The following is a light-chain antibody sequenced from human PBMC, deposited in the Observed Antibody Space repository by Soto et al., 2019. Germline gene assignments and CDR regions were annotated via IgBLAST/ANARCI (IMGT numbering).Light chain of an antibody. J-gene: IGKJ1*01. CDR2: KTS. Sequence: DIPLTQSPSTLSASVGDRVTITCRASQSMSSWLAWYQQKPGKAPKFLIYKTSNLESGVPSRFSGSGSGTEFTLTISSLQPDDFATYYCQYYNNYCWTFGQGTKVEIK. CDR3: QYYNNYCWT. CDR1: QSMSSW. V-gene: IGKV1-5*03.